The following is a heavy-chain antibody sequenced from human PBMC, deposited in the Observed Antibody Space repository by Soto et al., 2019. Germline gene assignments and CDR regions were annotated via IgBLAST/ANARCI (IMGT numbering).Heavy chain of an antibody. CDR1: GFTFDDYA. D-gene: IGHD3-10*01. CDR2: ISWNSGSI. V-gene: IGHV3-9*01. J-gene: IGHJ4*02. CDR3: AKDMSRLLSFGELLDY. Sequence: GGSLRLSCAASGFTFDDYAMHWVRQVPGKGLEWVSGISWNSGSIGYADSVKGRFTISRDNAKNSLYLQMNSLRAEDTALYYCAKDMSRLLSFGELLDYWGQGTLVTVSS.